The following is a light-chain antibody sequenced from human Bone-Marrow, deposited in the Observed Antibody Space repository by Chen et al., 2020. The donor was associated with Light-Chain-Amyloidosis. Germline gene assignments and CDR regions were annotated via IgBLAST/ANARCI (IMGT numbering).Light chain of an antibody. CDR3: QVWDRSSDRPV. V-gene: IGLV3-21*02. J-gene: IGLJ3*02. CDR2: DDS. Sequence: SYVLTQPSSVSVAPGQTATIACGGNNIGSTSVHWYQQTPDQAPLLVIYDDSDRSSGIPERLAGSNSGNTATLTISRVEAGDEADYYCQVWDRSSDRPVFGGGTKLTVL. CDR1: NIGSTS.